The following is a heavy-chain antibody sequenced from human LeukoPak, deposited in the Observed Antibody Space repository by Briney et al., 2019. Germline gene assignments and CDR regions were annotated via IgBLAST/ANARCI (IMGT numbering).Heavy chain of an antibody. V-gene: IGHV1-24*01. CDR2: FDPEDGET. J-gene: IGHJ4*02. D-gene: IGHD2-15*01. CDR3: ATGEGGAHCSGGSCYSNY. CDR1: GYTLTELS. Sequence: ASVKVSCKVSGYTLTELSMHWVRQAPGKGLEWMGGFDPEDGETIYAQKFQGRVTMTEDTSTDTAYMELSSLRSEDTAEYYCATGEGGAHCSGGSCYSNYWGQGTLVTVSS.